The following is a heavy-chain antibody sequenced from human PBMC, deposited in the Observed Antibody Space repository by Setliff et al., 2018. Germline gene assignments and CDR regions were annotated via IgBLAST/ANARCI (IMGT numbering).Heavy chain of an antibody. Sequence: GASVKVSCKVSGYTLTELSMHWVRQAPGKGLEWMGGFDPEDGETIYAQKFQGRVTMPEDTSTDTAYMELSSLRSEDTAVYYCATPRSGIIDAFDIWGQGTMVTVSS. CDR1: GYTLTELS. CDR3: ATPRSGIIDAFDI. J-gene: IGHJ3*02. CDR2: FDPEDGET. V-gene: IGHV1-24*01.